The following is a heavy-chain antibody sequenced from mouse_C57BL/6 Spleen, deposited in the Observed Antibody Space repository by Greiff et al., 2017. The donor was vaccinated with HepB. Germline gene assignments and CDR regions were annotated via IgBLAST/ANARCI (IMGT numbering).Heavy chain of an antibody. D-gene: IGHD2-3*01. V-gene: IGHV1-82*01. Sequence: VQLQQSGPELVKPGASVKISCKASGYAFSSSWMNWVKQRPGKGLEWIGRIYPGDGDTNYNGKFKGKATLTADKSSSTAYMQLSSLTSEDSAVYCCARGGKMAWFAYWGQGTLVTVSA. CDR1: GYAFSSSW. CDR3: ARGGKMAWFAY. J-gene: IGHJ3*01. CDR2: IYPGDGDT.